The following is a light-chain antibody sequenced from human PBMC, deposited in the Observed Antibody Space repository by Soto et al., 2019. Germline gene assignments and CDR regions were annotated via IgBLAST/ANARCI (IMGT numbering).Light chain of an antibody. J-gene: IGLJ1*01. CDR3: QSYDSTLSARYV. V-gene: IGLV1-40*01. CDR1: SSNIGAGYD. Sequence: QPVLTQPPSVSGAPGQRVTISCTGSSSNIGAGYDVHWYQQRPGTAPKLLIFGNNNRPSGVPDRFSGSKSGTSASLAITGLQAEDEGDYYCQSYDSTLSARYVFGTGTKGTVL. CDR2: GNN.